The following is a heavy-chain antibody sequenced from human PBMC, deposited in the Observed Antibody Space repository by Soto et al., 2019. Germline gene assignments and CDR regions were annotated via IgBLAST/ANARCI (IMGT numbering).Heavy chain of an antibody. D-gene: IGHD6-6*01. Sequence: GGSLRLSCAAPGFTFSSYGMHWVRQAPGKGLEWVAVIWYDGSNKYYADSVKGRFTISRDNSKNTLYLQMNSLRAEDTAVYYCARDRDSSYWFDPWGQGTLVTVSS. CDR1: GFTFSSYG. V-gene: IGHV3-33*01. J-gene: IGHJ5*02. CDR3: ARDRDSSYWFDP. CDR2: IWYDGSNK.